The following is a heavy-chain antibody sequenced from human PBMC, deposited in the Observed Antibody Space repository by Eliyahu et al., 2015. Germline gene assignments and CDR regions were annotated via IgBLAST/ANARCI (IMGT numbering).Heavy chain of an antibody. CDR3: ARILTEDYDFWSGHSYYFDY. V-gene: IGHV4-59*01. CDR2: IYYSGSV. Sequence: QVQLQESGPGLVKPSETLSLTCTVSGGSISTFYWGWIRQPPGKGLEGVGYIYYSGSVNYNPSLQSRVTISADTSKNQFSLKLSSVTAADTAVYYCARILTEDYDFWSGHSYYFDYWGQGNLVTVSS. CDR1: GGSISTFY. J-gene: IGHJ4*02. D-gene: IGHD3-3*01.